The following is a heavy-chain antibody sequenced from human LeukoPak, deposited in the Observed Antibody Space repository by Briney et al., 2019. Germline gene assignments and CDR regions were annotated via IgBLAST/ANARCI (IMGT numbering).Heavy chain of an antibody. Sequence: GGSLRLSCAASGFTFSSYWMSWVRQAPGKGLECVANIKQDGSEKYYVDSVKGRFTISRDNAKNSLYLQMNSLRAEDTAVYYCARVQDTGPHDAFDIWGRGTMVTVSS. D-gene: IGHD2-8*02. V-gene: IGHV3-7*01. J-gene: IGHJ3*02. CDR1: GFTFSSYW. CDR3: ARVQDTGPHDAFDI. CDR2: IKQDGSEK.